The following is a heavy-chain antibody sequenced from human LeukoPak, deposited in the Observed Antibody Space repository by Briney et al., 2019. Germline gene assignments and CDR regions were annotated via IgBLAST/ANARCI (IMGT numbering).Heavy chain of an antibody. CDR2: INSDGSST. Sequence: GGSLRLSCAASGFTFDDYAMHWVRHAPGKGLEWVSRINSDGSSTSYADSVKGRFTISRDNAKNTLYLQMNSLRAEDTAVYYCARAQGIFGVVLDYYYGMDVWGQGTTVTVSS. D-gene: IGHD3-3*01. V-gene: IGHV3-74*01. CDR3: ARAQGIFGVVLDYYYGMDV. J-gene: IGHJ6*02. CDR1: GFTFDDYA.